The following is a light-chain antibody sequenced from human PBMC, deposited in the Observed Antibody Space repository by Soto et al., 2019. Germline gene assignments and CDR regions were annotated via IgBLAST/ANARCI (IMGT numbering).Light chain of an antibody. J-gene: IGKJ2*01. V-gene: IGKV1-39*01. CDR3: QQSYSTPH. CDR1: QSISSY. CDR2: AAS. Sequence: DIQMTQSPSSLSASVGDRVTITCRASQSISSYLNWYQQKPGKAPKLLIYAASSLQSGVPLRFSGSGSGTDFTLTISSLQPEDFATYYCQQSYSTPHFGQGTKLEIK.